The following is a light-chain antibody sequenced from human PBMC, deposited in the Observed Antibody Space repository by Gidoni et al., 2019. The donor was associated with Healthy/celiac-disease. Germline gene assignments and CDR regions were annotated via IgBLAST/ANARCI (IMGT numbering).Light chain of an antibody. CDR3: QQRSNWRLT. CDR2: DAS. CDR1: QSVSSY. J-gene: IGKJ4*01. Sequence: ATRSLAPGERATLYGRASQSVSSYLAWYKQKPGQAPRLLIYDASNRATGIPARFSGSGSGTDFTLTISSLEPEDFAVYYCQQRSNWRLTFGGGTKVEIK. V-gene: IGKV3-11*01.